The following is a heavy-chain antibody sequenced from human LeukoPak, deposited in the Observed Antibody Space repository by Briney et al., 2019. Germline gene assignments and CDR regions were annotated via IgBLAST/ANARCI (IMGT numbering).Heavy chain of an antibody. CDR1: GDSISGYY. J-gene: IGHJ6*02. D-gene: IGHD2-21*01. V-gene: IGHV4-59*08. Sequence: SETLSLTCTVSGDSISGYYWSWVRQPPGNGLEWIGYIYYSGGTNYNPSLKSRVTISVDTAKNQFSLKLSSVTAADTAVYYCARVNVRYYYYGMDVWGQGTTVTVSS. CDR2: IYYSGGT. CDR3: ARVNVRYYYYGMDV.